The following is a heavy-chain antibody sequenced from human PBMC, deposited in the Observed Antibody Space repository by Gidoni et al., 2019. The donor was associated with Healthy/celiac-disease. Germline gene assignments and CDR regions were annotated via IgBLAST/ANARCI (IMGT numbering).Heavy chain of an antibody. V-gene: IGHV4-61*02. CDR3: ARATQHLRAFDI. CDR2: IYTSGST. Sequence: QVQLQESGAGLVKQSPTVSHTGTVSGGHISSGRYYWRWIRQTAGKGLEWIGRIYTSGSTNYNPPLKSRVTISVDTSKNQFSLKLSSLTAADTAVYYCARATQHLRAFDIWGQGTMVTVSS. CDR1: GGHISSGRYY. J-gene: IGHJ3*02. D-gene: IGHD6-13*01.